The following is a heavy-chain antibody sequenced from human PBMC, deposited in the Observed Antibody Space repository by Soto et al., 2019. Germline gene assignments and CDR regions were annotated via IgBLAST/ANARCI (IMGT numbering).Heavy chain of an antibody. D-gene: IGHD6-19*01. CDR1: GFTFSSYA. V-gene: IGHV3-23*01. Sequence: GGSLRLSCAASGFTFSSYAMNWVRQAPGKGLEWVSGLSPSGGSTYYADSVKGRFTISRDNSKNTLYLHLNSLRAEDTAVYYCAKASSAWYFQFGYWGQGTLVTVSS. CDR3: AKASSAWYFQFGY. J-gene: IGHJ4*02. CDR2: LSPSGGST.